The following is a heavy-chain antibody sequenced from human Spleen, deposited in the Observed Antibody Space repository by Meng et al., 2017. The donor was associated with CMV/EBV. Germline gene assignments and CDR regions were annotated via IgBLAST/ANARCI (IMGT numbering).Heavy chain of an antibody. J-gene: IGHJ4*02. D-gene: IGHD1-7*01. CDR3: ARGRGTGTTYYFDY. CDR1: GYTFSSSG. Sequence: QVQLVQSGGEVKKPGASVKVSCKTSGYTFSSSGISWVRQAPGQGLEWMGWMNPNSGNTGYAQKFQGRVTMTRNTSISTSYMELSSLRSEDTAVYYCARGRGTGTTYYFDYWGQGTLVTVSS. V-gene: IGHV1-8*01. CDR2: MNPNSGNT.